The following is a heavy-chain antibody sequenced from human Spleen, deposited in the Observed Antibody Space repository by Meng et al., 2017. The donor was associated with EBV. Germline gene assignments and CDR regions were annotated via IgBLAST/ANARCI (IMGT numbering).Heavy chain of an antibody. V-gene: IGHV1-2*06. CDR2: INPDSGGT. CDR1: GYTFTGYY. Sequence: QVQLVQAGAEVKKPGDSLKVSCKTSGYTFTGYYIHWVRQAPGQGLEWMGRINPDSGGTDYAQKYQDRVTMTRDTSISTAYMELSSLRSDDTAIYYCARVRCFDGSCNWGYWGQGTLVTVSS. J-gene: IGHJ4*02. D-gene: IGHD2-15*01. CDR3: ARVRCFDGSCNWGY.